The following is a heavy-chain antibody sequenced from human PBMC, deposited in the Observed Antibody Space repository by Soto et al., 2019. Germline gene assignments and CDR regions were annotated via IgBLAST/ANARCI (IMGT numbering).Heavy chain of an antibody. J-gene: IGHJ6*02. V-gene: IGHV1-69*06. CDR1: GGTFSSYA. D-gene: IGHD6-19*01. Sequence: SVKVSCKASGGTFSSYAISWVRQAPGQGLEWMGGIIPIFGTANYAQRFQGRVTITADKSTSTAYMELSSLRSEDTAVYYCARGMTYSSGWFDGMDVWGQGTTVIVSS. CDR3: ARGMTYSSGWFDGMDV. CDR2: IIPIFGTA.